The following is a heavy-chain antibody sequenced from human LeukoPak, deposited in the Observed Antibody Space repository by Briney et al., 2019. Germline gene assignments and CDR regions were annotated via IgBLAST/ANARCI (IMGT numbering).Heavy chain of an antibody. CDR3: AKDRYYEIRGWFDP. CDR2: ISNDGNTK. D-gene: IGHD3-9*01. V-gene: IGHV3-30*18. Sequence: GRSLRLSCAAPGFTFSNYGFHWVRQAPGKGLEWVALISNDGNTKYYADSLKGRFTISRDNSKNSLYLQMNSLRVEDTAVYYCAKDRYYEIRGWFDPWGQGTLVTVSS. CDR1: GFTFSNYG. J-gene: IGHJ5*02.